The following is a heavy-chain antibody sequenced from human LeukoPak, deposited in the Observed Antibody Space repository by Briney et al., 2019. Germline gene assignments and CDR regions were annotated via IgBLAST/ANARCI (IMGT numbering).Heavy chain of an antibody. V-gene: IGHV1-69*01. CDR3: ARDGYSYGVTGPFDY. D-gene: IGHD5-18*01. Sequence: ASVKVSCEASGGTFSSYAISWVRQAPGQGLEWMGGIIPIFGTANYAQKFQGRVTITADESTSTAYMELSSLGSEDTAVYYCARDGYSYGVTGPFDYWGQGTLVTVSS. J-gene: IGHJ4*02. CDR1: GGTFSSYA. CDR2: IIPIFGTA.